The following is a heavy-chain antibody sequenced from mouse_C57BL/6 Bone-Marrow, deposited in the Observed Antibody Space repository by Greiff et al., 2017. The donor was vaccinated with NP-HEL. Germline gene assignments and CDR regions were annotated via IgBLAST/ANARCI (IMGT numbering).Heavy chain of an antibody. D-gene: IGHD1-1*01. CDR2: ISSGGDYI. J-gene: IGHJ4*01. V-gene: IGHV5-9-1*02. CDR1: GFTFSSYA. Sequence: EVHLVESGEGLVKPGGSLKLSCAASGFTFSSYAMSWVRQTPEKRLEWVAYISSGGDYIYYADTVKGRFTISRDNARNTLYLQMSSLKSEDTAMYYCTRRGLTTVVAGYYAMDYWGQGTSVTVSS. CDR3: TRRGLTTVVAGYYAMDY.